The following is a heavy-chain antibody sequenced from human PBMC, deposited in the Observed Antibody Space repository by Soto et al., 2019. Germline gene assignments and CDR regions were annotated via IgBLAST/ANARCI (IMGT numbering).Heavy chain of an antibody. CDR1: GHTFTSYG. CDR3: AREGDSSGYSYFDY. V-gene: IGHV1-18*04. CDR2: ISAYNGNT. J-gene: IGHJ4*02. D-gene: IGHD3-22*01. Sequence: ASVKVSCKASGHTFTSYGISWVRQAPGQGLEWMGWISAYNGNTNYAQKLQGRVTMTTDTSTSTAYMELRSLRSDDTAVYYCAREGDSSGYSYFDYWGQGTLVTVSS.